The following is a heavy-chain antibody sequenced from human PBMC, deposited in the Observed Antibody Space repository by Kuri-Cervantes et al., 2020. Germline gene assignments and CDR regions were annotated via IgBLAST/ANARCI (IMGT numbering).Heavy chain of an antibody. J-gene: IGHJ4*02. D-gene: IGHD3-22*01. Sequence: ASVKVSCKASGYTFTSYYMHWVRQAPGQGLEWMGWMNPNSGNTGYAQKFQGRVTMTRNTSISTAYMELSSLRSEDTAVYYCARADYYDSSGYPYYFDYWGQGTLVTVSS. CDR1: GYTFTSYY. CDR3: ARADYYDSSGYPYYFDY. V-gene: IGHV1-8*02. CDR2: MNPNSGNT.